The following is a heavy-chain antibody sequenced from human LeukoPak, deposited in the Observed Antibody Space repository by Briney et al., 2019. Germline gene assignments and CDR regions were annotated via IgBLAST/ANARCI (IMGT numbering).Heavy chain of an antibody. CDR3: ASRRDCSGGSCYGGPYNWFDP. J-gene: IGHJ5*02. Sequence: GSLRLSCAASGFTLSSYSMNWVRQAPGKGLEWIGEINHSGSTNYNPSLKSRVTISVDTSKNQFSLKLSSVTAADTAVYYCASRRDCSGGSCYGGPYNWFDPWGQGTLVTVSS. D-gene: IGHD2-15*01. CDR2: INHSGST. V-gene: IGHV4-34*01. CDR1: GFTLSSYS.